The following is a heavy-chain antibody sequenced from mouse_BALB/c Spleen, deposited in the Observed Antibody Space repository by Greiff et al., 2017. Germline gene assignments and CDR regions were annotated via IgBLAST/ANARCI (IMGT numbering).Heavy chain of an antibody. J-gene: IGHJ1*01. D-gene: IGHD1-1*01. CDR1: GFAFSSYA. CDR3: ARRITTVDGYFDD. Sequence: EVQLVESGGGLVKPGGSLKLSCAASGFAFSSYAMSWVRQTPGRRLEWVAYISSGGGSTYYPDTVKGRFTISRDNAKNTLYLQMSSLKSEDTAMYYCARRITTVDGYFDDWGEGTTVTVSS. V-gene: IGHV5-12-1*01. CDR2: ISSGGGST.